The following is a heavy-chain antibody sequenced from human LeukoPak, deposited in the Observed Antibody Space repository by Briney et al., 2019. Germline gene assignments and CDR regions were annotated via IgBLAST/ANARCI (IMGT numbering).Heavy chain of an antibody. Sequence: PSETLSPTCTVSGGSISSSGYYWGWIRQPPGKGLEWIGSIYYSGSTYYNPSLKSRVTISVDTSKNQFSLKLSSVTAADTAAYYCARRGIAAARYFDYWGQGTLVTVSS. J-gene: IGHJ4*02. CDR1: GGSISSSGYY. V-gene: IGHV4-39*01. CDR3: ARRGIAAARYFDY. D-gene: IGHD6-13*01. CDR2: IYYSGST.